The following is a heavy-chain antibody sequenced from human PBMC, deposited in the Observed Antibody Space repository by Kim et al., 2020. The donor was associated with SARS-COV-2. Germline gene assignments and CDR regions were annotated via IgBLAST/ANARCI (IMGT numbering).Heavy chain of an antibody. CDR1: GGSISSSSYY. V-gene: IGHV4-39*01. CDR2: IYYSGST. D-gene: IGHD1-7*01. CDR3: ARHAFSLYRNYGEVWFDP. Sequence: SETLSLTCTVSGGSISSSSYYWGWIRQPPGKGLEWIGSIYYSGSTYYNPSLKSRVTISVDTSKNQFSLKLSSVTAADTAVYYCARHAFSLYRNYGEVWFDPWGQGTLVTVSS. J-gene: IGHJ5*02.